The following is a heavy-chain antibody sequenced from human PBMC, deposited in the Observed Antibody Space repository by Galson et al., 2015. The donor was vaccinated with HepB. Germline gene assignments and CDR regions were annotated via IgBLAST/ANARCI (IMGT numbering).Heavy chain of an antibody. Sequence: SVKVSCKASGGTFSSYAISWVRQAPGQGLEWMGRIIPILGIANYAQKFQGRVSMTADTSTSTAHMELRILRSDDTAVYYCARDLASDTTMIFFDYWGQGIQVTVSS. D-gene: IGHD5-18*01. CDR3: ARDLASDTTMIFFDY. CDR1: GGTFSSYA. V-gene: IGHV1-69*04. CDR2: IIPILGIA. J-gene: IGHJ4*02.